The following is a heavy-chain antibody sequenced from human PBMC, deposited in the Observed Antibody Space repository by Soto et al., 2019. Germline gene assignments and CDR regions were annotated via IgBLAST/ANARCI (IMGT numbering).Heavy chain of an antibody. J-gene: IGHJ6*02. CDR3: ARARLGGSYFYYYYGMDV. V-gene: IGHV4-34*01. CDR2: INHSGST. CDR1: GGSFSGYY. D-gene: IGHD1-26*01. Sequence: TLSLTCAVYGGSFSGYYWSWIRQPPGKGLEWIGEINHSGSTNYNPSLKSRVTISVDTSKNQFSLKLSSVTAADTAVYYCARARLGGSYFYYYYGMDVWGQGTTVAVSS.